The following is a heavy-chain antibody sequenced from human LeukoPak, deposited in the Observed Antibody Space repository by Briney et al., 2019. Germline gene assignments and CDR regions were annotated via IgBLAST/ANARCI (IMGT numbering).Heavy chain of an antibody. V-gene: IGHV1-2*04. CDR2: INPNSGGT. CDR3: ATDWSAAGTRDFDY. J-gene: IGHJ4*02. Sequence: ASVKVSCKASGYTFTGYYMHWVRQAPGQGLEWMGWINPNSGGTNYAQKFQGWVTMTRDTSISTAYMELSRLRSDDTAVYYCATDWSAAGTRDFDYWGQGTLVTVSS. D-gene: IGHD6-13*01. CDR1: GYTFTGYY.